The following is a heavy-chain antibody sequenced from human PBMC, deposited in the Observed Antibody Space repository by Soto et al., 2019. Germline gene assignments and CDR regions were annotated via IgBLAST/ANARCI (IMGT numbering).Heavy chain of an antibody. CDR2: ISGSGGST. CDR3: VKDPLAEGYGSGSYYKYNWFDP. D-gene: IGHD3-10*01. J-gene: IGHJ5*02. Sequence: GGSLRLSCAASGFTFSSYAMSWVRQAPGKGLEWVSAISGSGGSTYYADSVKGRFTISRDNSKNTLYLQMNSLRAEDTAVYYCVKDPLAEGYGSGSYYKYNWFDPWGQGTLVTVSS. CDR1: GFTFSSYA. V-gene: IGHV3-23*01.